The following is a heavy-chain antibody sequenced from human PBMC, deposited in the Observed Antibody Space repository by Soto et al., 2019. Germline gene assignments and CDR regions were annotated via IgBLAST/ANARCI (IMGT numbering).Heavy chain of an antibody. V-gene: IGHV3-21*01. CDR2: ISSSSSYI. Sequence: PGGSLRLSCAASGFTFSSYSMNWVRQAPGKGLEGASSISSSSSYISYADSVKVRFTNPRDTAQNSLYLQMTCLRAEDTAVYSCARPVGCNSFTPSDDWGPATLLTISS. CDR3: ARPVGCNSFTPSDD. CDR1: GFTFSSYS. J-gene: IGHJ4*01. D-gene: IGHD4-4*01.